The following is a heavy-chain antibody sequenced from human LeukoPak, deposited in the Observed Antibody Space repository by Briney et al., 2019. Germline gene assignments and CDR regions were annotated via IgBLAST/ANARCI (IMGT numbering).Heavy chain of an antibody. CDR2: IYHSGST. V-gene: IGHV4-38-2*02. Sequence: SETLSLTCTVSGYSISSGYYWGWIRQPPGKGLEWIGSIYHSGSTFYNPSLKSRVTMSVDTSKNQFSLKLSSVTAADTAVYYCARLGHSNPWYFDYWGQGTLVTVSS. D-gene: IGHD4-11*01. J-gene: IGHJ4*02. CDR1: GYSISSGYY. CDR3: ARLGHSNPWYFDY.